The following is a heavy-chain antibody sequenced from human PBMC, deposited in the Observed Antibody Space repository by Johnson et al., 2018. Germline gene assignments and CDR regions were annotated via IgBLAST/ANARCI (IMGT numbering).Heavy chain of an antibody. Sequence: QLVQSGGGVVQPGTSLRLSCATSGFTFSDSVMHWVRQAPGKGLEWVAGISLDGSNKHYTDPVKGRFTISRDNSENSVYLLMNSLTAEDTAVYFCAREGYSSGRAGLFDIWGQGTMVTVSS. V-gene: IGHV3-30-3*01. CDR3: AREGYSSGRAGLFDI. J-gene: IGHJ3*02. D-gene: IGHD6-19*01. CDR1: GFTFSDSV. CDR2: ISLDGSNK.